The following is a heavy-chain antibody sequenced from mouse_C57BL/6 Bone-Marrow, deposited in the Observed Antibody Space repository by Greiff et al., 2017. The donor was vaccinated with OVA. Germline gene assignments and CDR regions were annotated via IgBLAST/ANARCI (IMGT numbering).Heavy chain of an antibody. J-gene: IGHJ3*01. D-gene: IGHD2-3*01. V-gene: IGHV1-15*01. CDR1: GYTFTDYE. CDR2: IDPETGGT. CDR3: ARGSYDGYSFAY. Sequence: VQLQQSGAELVRPGASVTLSCKASGYTFTDYEMHWVKQTPVHGLEWIGAIDPETGGTAYNQKFKGKAILTADKSSSTAYMELRSLTSEDSAVYYCARGSYDGYSFAYWGQGTLVTVSA.